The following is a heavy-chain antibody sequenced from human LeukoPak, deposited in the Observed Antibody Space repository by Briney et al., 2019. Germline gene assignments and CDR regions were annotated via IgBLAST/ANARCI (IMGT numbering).Heavy chain of an antibody. CDR2: ISYSATT. V-gene: IGHV4-59*01. CDR3: ATGHSSGWFDY. D-gene: IGHD6-19*01. CDR1: GGSISGDY. Sequence: SETLSLTCTVPGGSISGDYWSWIRQPPGKGLEWIGYISYSATTNYNPSLKSRVSFSIDTSKNQLSLKLTSVSAADTAVYFCATGHSSGWFDYWGQGTLVSVSS. J-gene: IGHJ4*02.